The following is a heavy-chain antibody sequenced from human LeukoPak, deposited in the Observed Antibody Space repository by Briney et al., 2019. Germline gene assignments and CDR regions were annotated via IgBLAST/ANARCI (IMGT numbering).Heavy chain of an antibody. CDR1: GFTFSSYA. CDR3: ARDDSVYRIAAAGTNY. Sequence: EGSLRLSCAASGFTFSSYAMHWVRQAPGKGLEWVAVISYDGSSKYYADSVKGRFTISRDNSKNTLYLQMNSLRAEDTAVYYCARDDSVYRIAAAGTNYWGQGTLVTVSS. CDR2: ISYDGSSK. V-gene: IGHV3-30-3*01. D-gene: IGHD6-13*01. J-gene: IGHJ4*02.